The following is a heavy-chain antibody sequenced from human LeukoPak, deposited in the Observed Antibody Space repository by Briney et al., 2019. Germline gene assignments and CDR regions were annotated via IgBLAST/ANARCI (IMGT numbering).Heavy chain of an antibody. J-gene: IGHJ4*02. D-gene: IGHD3-22*01. CDR2: IIPILGIA. V-gene: IGHV1-69*04. CDR3: ARAEDYYDSSGLLDY. Sequence: SVKVSCKASGGTFSSYAISWVRQAPGQGLEWMGRIIPILGIANYAQRFQGRVTITADKSTSTAYMELSSLRSEDTAVYYCARAEDYYDSSGLLDYWGQGTLVTVSS. CDR1: GGTFSSYA.